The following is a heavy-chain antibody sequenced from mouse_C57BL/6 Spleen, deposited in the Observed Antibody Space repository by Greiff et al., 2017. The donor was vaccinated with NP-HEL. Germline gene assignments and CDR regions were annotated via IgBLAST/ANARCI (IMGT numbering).Heavy chain of an antibody. CDR2: ISAGGGYT. V-gene: IGHV5-4*01. CDR1: GFTFSSYA. Sequence: EVQLVESGGGLVKPGASLKLSCAASGFTFSSYAMSWVRQTPGQRLEWVATISAGGGYTYYPDNVKGRFTISRDNAKNTLYLQMSQLKSEDTAMYYCARDDYDGYFDYWGQGTTLTVAS. D-gene: IGHD2-4*01. CDR3: ARDDYDGYFDY. J-gene: IGHJ2*01.